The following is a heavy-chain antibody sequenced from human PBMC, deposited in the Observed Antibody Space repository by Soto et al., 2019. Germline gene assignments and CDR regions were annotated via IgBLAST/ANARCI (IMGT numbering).Heavy chain of an antibody. CDR3: VRTTYFSDSSVYTRFFDY. J-gene: IGHJ4*02. Sequence: GGSLRLSCTGSGFTFSDNYIEWVRHAPGKGLEWVGRSRDKAQGYSTIYAASVKGRFTTSRDESKSSVYLQMNSLKTEDTAIYYCVRTTYFSDSSVYTRFFDYWGQGTLVTVSS. V-gene: IGHV3-72*01. CDR1: GFTFSDNY. CDR2: SRDKAQGYST. D-gene: IGHD3-22*01.